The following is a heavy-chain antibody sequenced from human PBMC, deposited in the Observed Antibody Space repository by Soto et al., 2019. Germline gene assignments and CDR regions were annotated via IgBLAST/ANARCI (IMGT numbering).Heavy chain of an antibody. Sequence: PGGSLRLSCAASGFTFSSYGMHWVRQAPGKGLEWVAVISYDGSNKYYADSVKGRFTISRDNSKNTLYLQMNSLRAEDTAVYYCAKDYDLALDYWGQGTLVTVSS. CDR3: AKDYDLALDY. CDR2: ISYDGSNK. J-gene: IGHJ4*02. D-gene: IGHD3-3*01. V-gene: IGHV3-30*18. CDR1: GFTFSSYG.